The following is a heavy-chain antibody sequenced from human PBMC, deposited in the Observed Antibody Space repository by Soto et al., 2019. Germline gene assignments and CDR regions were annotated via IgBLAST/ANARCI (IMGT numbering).Heavy chain of an antibody. V-gene: IGHV4-59*11. J-gene: IGHJ4*02. CDR3: TRATSYSEY. CDR2: IYYNGNT. D-gene: IGHD5-12*01. CDR1: GGSISNHY. Sequence: QMQLQESGPGLVKPSETLSLTCSVSGGSISNHYWSWIRQPPGKGLEWIGYIYYNGNTNYNPSLKSRVTMSVVTSRNQISLKLTAGTAADTAVYYCTRATSYSEYWGQGTLVTFAS.